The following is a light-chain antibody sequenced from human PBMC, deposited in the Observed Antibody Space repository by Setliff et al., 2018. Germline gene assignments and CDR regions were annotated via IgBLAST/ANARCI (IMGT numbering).Light chain of an antibody. Sequence: QSVLAQPASVSGSPGQSITISCTGTSSDVGGYNYVSWYQQHPGRAPKLMIYDVSKRPSGVSNRFSGSKSGNTASLTISGLQAEDEADYYCSSCTSSSALVFGGGT. CDR1: SSDVGGYNY. V-gene: IGLV2-14*01. CDR2: DVS. CDR3: SSCTSSSALV. J-gene: IGLJ2*01.